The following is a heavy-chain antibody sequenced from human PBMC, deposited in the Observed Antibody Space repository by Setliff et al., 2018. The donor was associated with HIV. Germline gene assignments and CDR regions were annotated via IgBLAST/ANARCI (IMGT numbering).Heavy chain of an antibody. J-gene: IGHJ4*02. CDR2: IIPSGST. D-gene: IGHD1-26*01. CDR1: GGSFSGYY. V-gene: IGHV4-34*01. CDR3: ARGGFKWSGSYADY. Sequence: SETLSLTCDVFGGSFSGYYWSWIRQPPGKGLEWIGEIIPSGSTNYNPSLKSRVTISVDTAKNQFSLNLTSVTAADTAVYYCARGGFKWSGSYADYWGQGTLVTVSS.